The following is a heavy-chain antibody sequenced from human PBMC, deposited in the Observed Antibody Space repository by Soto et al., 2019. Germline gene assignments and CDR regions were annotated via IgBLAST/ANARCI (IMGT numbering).Heavy chain of an antibody. J-gene: IGHJ5*02. CDR3: ARDLQAGTDNVNWFAN. Sequence: QVQLVESGGGVVQPGRSLRLSCAASGFSISRSAMHWVRQAPGKGLEWVAVIAYDGSNRWYADSAKGRFTISRDNSKNTVYLEMSTLRGEDTAVYYCARDLQAGTDNVNWFANWGQGTLVTVSS. V-gene: IGHV3-30*04. D-gene: IGHD1-1*01. CDR2: IAYDGSNR. CDR1: GFSISRSA.